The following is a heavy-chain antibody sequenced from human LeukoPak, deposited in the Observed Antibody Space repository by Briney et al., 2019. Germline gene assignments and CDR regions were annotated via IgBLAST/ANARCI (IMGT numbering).Heavy chain of an antibody. CDR3: AKVGPARVRWFQFDP. D-gene: IGHD4-23*01. CDR2: IYYSGST. V-gene: IGHV4-30-4*01. Sequence: PSQTLSLTCTVPGGSLSSGEYYWSWIRHPPGKGLEWLGYIYYSGSTYYNPSLKSRVTISVDTSKNQFSLKLSSVTAADTAVYYCAKVGPARVRWFQFDPWGQGTLVTVSS. CDR1: GGSLSSGEYY. J-gene: IGHJ5*02.